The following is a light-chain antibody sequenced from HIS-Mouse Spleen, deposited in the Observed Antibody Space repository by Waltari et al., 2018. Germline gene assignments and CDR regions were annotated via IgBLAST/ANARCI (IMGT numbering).Light chain of an antibody. CDR2: RNN. Sequence: QSVLTQPPSASGTPGQRVTISCSGSSSNIGSNTVNWYQQLPGTAPKLLIYRNNQRPYGVPDRFAGSKSGTSASLAISGLQSEDEADYYCAAWDDSLNGNYVFGTGTKVTVL. CDR3: AAWDDSLNGNYV. CDR1: SSNIGSNT. J-gene: IGLJ1*01. V-gene: IGLV1-44*01.